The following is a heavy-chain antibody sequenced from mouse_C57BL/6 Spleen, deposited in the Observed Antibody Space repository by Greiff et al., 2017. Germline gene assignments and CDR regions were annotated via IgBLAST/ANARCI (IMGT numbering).Heavy chain of an antibody. J-gene: IGHJ2*01. Sequence: QVQLQQSGAELVKPGASVKMSCKASGYTFTSYWITWVKQRPGQGLEWIGVIYPGSGSTNYNEKFKSKATLTVDTSSSTAYMQLSSLTSEDSAVYYCARSGMSKGDYWGQGTTLTVSS. CDR2: IYPGSGST. CDR3: ARSGMSKGDY. V-gene: IGHV1-55*01. CDR1: GYTFTSYW. D-gene: IGHD1-3*01.